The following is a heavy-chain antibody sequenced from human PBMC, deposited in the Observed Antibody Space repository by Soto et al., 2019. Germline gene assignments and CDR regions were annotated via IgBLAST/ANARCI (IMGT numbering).Heavy chain of an antibody. D-gene: IGHD2-8*02. CDR3: ALSVLVGLGDYFDY. J-gene: IGHJ4*02. Sequence: QITLKESGPTLVKPTQTLTLTCTFSGLSLSSTRVAVGWIRQPPGKALEWLALIYWDDDKCYSPFLKSRLTITKDTSKNQVVLTMTNMEPVDTATYYSALSVLVGLGDYFDYWGQRHLVTVS. CDR1: GLSLSSTRVA. CDR2: IYWDDDK. V-gene: IGHV2-5*02.